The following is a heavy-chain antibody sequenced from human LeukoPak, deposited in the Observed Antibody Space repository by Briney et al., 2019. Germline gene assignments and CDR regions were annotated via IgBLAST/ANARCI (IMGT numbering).Heavy chain of an antibody. J-gene: IGHJ3*02. Sequence: GGSLRLSCAASGAASGFTFSNYAMTWVRQPPGKGLEWVSAISGSGGRTYYADSVKGRFTISRDNSKDTLYLQMNSLRAEDTAVYYCAKDNYYGSSGYYAFDIWGQGTMVTVSS. CDR1: GFTFSNYA. D-gene: IGHD3-22*01. V-gene: IGHV3-23*01. CDR2: ISGSGGRT. CDR3: AKDNYYGSSGYYAFDI.